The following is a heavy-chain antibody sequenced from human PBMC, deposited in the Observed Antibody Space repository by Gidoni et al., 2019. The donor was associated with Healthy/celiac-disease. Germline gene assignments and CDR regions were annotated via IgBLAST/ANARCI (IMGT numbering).Heavy chain of an antibody. CDR2: ISYDGSNK. V-gene: IGHV3-30*04. D-gene: IGHD3-3*01. CDR1: GFTFSSSA. J-gene: IGHJ6*02. CDR3: ARDRVLRFLEWLQYYYYGMDV. Sequence: QVQLVESGGGVVQPGRSLRRSCAASGFTFSSSAMHWVRQAPGKGLEWVAVISYDGSNKYYADSVKGRFTISRDNSKNTLYLQMNSLRAEDTAVYYCARDRVLRFLEWLQYYYYGMDVWGQGTTVTVSS.